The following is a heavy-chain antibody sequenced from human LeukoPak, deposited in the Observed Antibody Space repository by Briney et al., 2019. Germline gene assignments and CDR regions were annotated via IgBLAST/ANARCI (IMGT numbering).Heavy chain of an antibody. V-gene: IGHV4-31*03. Sequence: SETLSLTCTVSGGSISSGGYYWCWIRQHPGKGLEWIGYIYYSGSTYYNPSLKSRVTISVDTSKNQFSLKLSSVTAADTAVYYCAREEEYYDSSGYLDPWGQGTLVTVSS. CDR2: IYYSGST. D-gene: IGHD3-22*01. J-gene: IGHJ5*02. CDR1: GGSISSGGYY. CDR3: AREEEYYDSSGYLDP.